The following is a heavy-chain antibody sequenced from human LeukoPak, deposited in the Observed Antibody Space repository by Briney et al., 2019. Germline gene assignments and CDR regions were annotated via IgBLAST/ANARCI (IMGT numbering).Heavy chain of an antibody. CDR3: ARPRYFYDGSGHTEI. J-gene: IGHJ3*02. D-gene: IGHD3-22*01. V-gene: IGHV4-34*01. CDR1: GGSFSGYY. Sequence: KPSETLSLTCGAYGGSFSGYYWTWIRQSPGKGLEWIGEINHSGSINYNPSLKSRVTISVDTSKSQFSLKLTSVTAADTAVYYCARPRYFYDGSGHTEIWGQGTLVTVSS. CDR2: INHSGSI.